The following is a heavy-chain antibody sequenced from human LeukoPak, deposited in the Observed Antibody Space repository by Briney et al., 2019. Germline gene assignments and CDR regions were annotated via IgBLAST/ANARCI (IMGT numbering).Heavy chain of an antibody. CDR2: IDPSDCYT. CDR1: GYSFTSYW. J-gene: IGHJ4*02. D-gene: IGHD5-12*01. Sequence: GESLRISCKGSGYSFTSYWISWVRQMPGKGLEWMGRIDPSDCYTNYSPSFQGHVTISADKSISTAYLQWSSLKASDTAMYYCARLNGYAPPTAPFDYWGQGTLVTVSS. V-gene: IGHV5-10-1*01. CDR3: ARLNGYAPPTAPFDY.